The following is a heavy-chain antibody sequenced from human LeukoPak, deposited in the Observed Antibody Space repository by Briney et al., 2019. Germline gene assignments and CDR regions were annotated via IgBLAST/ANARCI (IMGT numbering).Heavy chain of an antibody. CDR2: IYYSGST. Sequence: SETLSLTCTVSGGSISSYYWSWIRQPPGKGLEWIGYIYYSGSTNYNPSLKSRVTISVDTSKNQFSLKLSSVTAADTAVYYCARDSGRPFWSGYYIPHFDYWGQGTLVTVSS. J-gene: IGHJ4*02. CDR1: GGSISSYY. D-gene: IGHD3-3*01. V-gene: IGHV4-59*01. CDR3: ARDSGRPFWSGYYIPHFDY.